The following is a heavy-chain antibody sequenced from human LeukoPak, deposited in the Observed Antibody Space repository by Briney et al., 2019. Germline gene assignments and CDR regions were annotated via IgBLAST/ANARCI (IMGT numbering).Heavy chain of an antibody. D-gene: IGHD1-26*01. CDR1: GFTFSDHY. J-gene: IGHJ4*02. CDR2: TRNKANSYIT. Sequence: GGSLRLSCAASGFTFSDHYMDWVRQAPGKGLEWVGRTRNKANSYITEYAASVKGRFTISRGDSKNSLFLQMNSLKTEDTAVYYCARATYSGTYLFQDYWGQGTLVTVSS. V-gene: IGHV3-72*01. CDR3: ARATYSGTYLFQDY.